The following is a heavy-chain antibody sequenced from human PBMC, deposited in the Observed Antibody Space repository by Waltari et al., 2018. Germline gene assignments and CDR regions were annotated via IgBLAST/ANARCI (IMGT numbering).Heavy chain of an antibody. CDR2: MNPNSGNT. CDR3: ARGKGYYDFWSGYLRGWFDP. V-gene: IGHV1-8*01. D-gene: IGHD3-3*01. Sequence: QVQLVQSGAEVKKPGASVKVSCKASGYTFTSYDINWVRQANGQGVEWMGWMNPNSGNTGYAQKFQGRVTMTRNTSISTAYMELSSLRSEDTAVYYCARGKGYYDFWSGYLRGWFDPWGQGTLVTVSS. CDR1: GYTFTSYD. J-gene: IGHJ5*02.